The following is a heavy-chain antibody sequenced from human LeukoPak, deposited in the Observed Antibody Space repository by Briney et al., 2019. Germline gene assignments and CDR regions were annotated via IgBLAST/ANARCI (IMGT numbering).Heavy chain of an antibody. CDR2: FYHGGST. Sequence: PSQTLSLTCTVSGGSITGGGYSWSWIRQAPGKGLEWIGYFYHGGSTSYNPSLKSRVTISVDTSKNQFSLKLSSVTAADTAVYYCARGEGGQWLVLNYWGQGTLVTVSS. CDR3: ARGEGGQWLVLNY. D-gene: IGHD6-19*01. J-gene: IGHJ4*02. CDR1: GGSITGGGYS. V-gene: IGHV4-30-2*01.